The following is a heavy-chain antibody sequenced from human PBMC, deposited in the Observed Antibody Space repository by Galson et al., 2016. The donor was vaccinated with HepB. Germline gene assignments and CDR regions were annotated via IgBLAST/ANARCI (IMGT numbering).Heavy chain of an antibody. V-gene: IGHV3-66*01. CDR3: ARGGGPAAAV. D-gene: IGHD6-13*01. CDR1: GFTVSNNY. CDR2: IYSGGST. J-gene: IGHJ4*02. Sequence: SLRLSCAASGFTVSNNYMRWVRQAPGKGLEWVSLIYSGGSTYYADSVKGRYTISRDNSKNTLYLQMNRLRDEDTAVYYCARGGGPAAAVWGQGTLVTVSS.